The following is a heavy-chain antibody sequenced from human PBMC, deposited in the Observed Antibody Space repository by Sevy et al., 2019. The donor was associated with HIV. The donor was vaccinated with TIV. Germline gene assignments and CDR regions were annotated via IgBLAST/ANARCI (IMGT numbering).Heavy chain of an antibody. Sequence: GGYLRLSCAASGFTFSSYSMNCVRQAPGKGLEWVSYISSSSSTIYYADSVKGRFTISRDNAKNSLYLQMNSLRDEDTAVYYCPRDLVLYYYDSSGYPGGSFGPWGQGTLVRVSS. V-gene: IGHV3-48*02. CDR3: PRDLVLYYYDSSGYPGGSFGP. CDR2: ISSSSSTI. J-gene: IGHJ5*02. CDR1: GFTFSSYS. D-gene: IGHD3-22*01.